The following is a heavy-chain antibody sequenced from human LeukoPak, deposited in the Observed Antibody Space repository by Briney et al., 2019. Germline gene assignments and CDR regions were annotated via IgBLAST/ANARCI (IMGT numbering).Heavy chain of an antibody. J-gene: IGHJ3*02. CDR1: GYSFTIYW. Sequence: GESLKIPCKASGYSFTIYWIGWVRQMPGKGLEWMGIIYPGDSNTRYSPSFQGQVTISADKSINTAYVQWSSLKASDTAMYYCARLNLGTMLRGDGFDIWGQGTMVTVSS. V-gene: IGHV5-51*01. D-gene: IGHD3-10*01. CDR2: IYPGDSNT. CDR3: ARLNLGTMLRGDGFDI.